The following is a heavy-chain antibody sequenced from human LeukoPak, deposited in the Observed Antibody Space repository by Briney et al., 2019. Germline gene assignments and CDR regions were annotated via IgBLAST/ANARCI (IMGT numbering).Heavy chain of an antibody. D-gene: IGHD1-26*01. CDR3: AKAYFMGATTGWFDP. J-gene: IGHJ5*02. V-gene: IGHV3-23*01. CDR1: GFTFSTYA. Sequence: PGGSLRLSCAASGFTFSTYAMSWVRRAPGKGLEWVSAISGSGGSTYYADSVKGRFTISRDNSKNTLYLQMNSLRAEDTAVYYCAKAYFMGATTGWFDPWGQGTLVTVSS. CDR2: ISGSGGST.